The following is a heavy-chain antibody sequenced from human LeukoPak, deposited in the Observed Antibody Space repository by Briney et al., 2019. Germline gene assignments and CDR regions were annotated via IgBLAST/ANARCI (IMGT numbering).Heavy chain of an antibody. D-gene: IGHD2-2*01. Sequence: ASVKVSCKASGYTFTGYYMHWVRQAPGQGLEWMGWINPNSGGTNYAQKFQGRVTMTRDTSISTAYMELSRLRSDDTAVYYCARVLGSCGSTSCYWGQRTMVTVSS. J-gene: IGHJ4*02. V-gene: IGHV1-2*02. CDR3: ARVLGSCGSTSCY. CDR2: INPNSGGT. CDR1: GYTFTGYY.